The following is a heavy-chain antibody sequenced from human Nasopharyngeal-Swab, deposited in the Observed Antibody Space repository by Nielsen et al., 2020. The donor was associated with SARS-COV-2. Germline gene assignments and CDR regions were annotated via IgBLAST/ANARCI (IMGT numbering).Heavy chain of an antibody. J-gene: IGHJ4*02. CDR3: ASSGSYLGADY. CDR1: GDSINSNTYY. Sequence: SETLSLTCTVSGDSINSNTYYWGWIRQPPGKGLEWIGTIYYSGSTYYNPSLKSRVTISVDTSKNQFSLKLSSVTAADTAVYYCASSGSYLGADYWGQGTLVTVSS. D-gene: IGHD1-26*01. V-gene: IGHV4-39*01. CDR2: IYYSGST.